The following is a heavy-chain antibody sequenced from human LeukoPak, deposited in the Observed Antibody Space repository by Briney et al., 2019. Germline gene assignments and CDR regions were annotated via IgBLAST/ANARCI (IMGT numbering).Heavy chain of an antibody. CDR3: ARVPMPSSGWSGGVDAFDI. Sequence: PSETLSLTCTVSGGSISSSSYYWGWIRQPPGKGLEWIGSIYYSGSTYYNPSLKSRVTISVDTSKNQFSLKLSSVTAADTAVYYCARVPMPSSGWSGGVDAFDIWGQGTMVTVSS. CDR2: IYYSGST. D-gene: IGHD6-19*01. J-gene: IGHJ3*02. V-gene: IGHV4-39*07. CDR1: GGSISSSSYY.